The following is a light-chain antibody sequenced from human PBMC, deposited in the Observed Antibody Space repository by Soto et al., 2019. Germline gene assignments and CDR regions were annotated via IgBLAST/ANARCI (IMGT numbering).Light chain of an antibody. CDR3: SSYTSSGTLYV. CDR1: SSDVGGYNY. V-gene: IGLV2-14*01. J-gene: IGLJ1*01. CDR2: DVS. Sequence: QSALTQPASVSGSPGQSITISCTGTSSDVGGYNYVSWYQQHPGKAPKLMIYDVSNRPSGVSNRFSGSKSGNTASLTISGLQAEDEAVYYCSSYTSSGTLYVFGTGTKLTVL.